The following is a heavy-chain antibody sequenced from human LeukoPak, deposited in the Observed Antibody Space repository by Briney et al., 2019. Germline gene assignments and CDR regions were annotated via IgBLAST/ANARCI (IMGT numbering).Heavy chain of an antibody. D-gene: IGHD1-26*01. Sequence: PSQTLSLTCAVSGGSISSGGYSWSWIRQPPGKGLEWIGYIYHSGSTYYNPSLKSRVTISVDRSKNQFSLKLSSVTAADTAVYYCARHSSLDFDYWGQGTLVTVSS. J-gene: IGHJ4*02. CDR1: GGSISSGGYS. CDR3: ARHSSLDFDY. CDR2: IYHSGST. V-gene: IGHV4-30-2*01.